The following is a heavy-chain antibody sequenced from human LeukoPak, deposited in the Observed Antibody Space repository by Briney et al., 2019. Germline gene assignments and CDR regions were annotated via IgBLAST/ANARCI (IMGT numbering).Heavy chain of an antibody. CDR3: ARSGYSSSWYNY. D-gene: IGHD6-13*01. V-gene: IGHV1-8*01. J-gene: IGHJ4*02. CDR2: MSPNSANT. Sequence: GWMSPNSANTGYAQEFQGRVTMTRDTSINTAYMELNSLRSEDTAVCYCARSGYSSSWYNYWGQGTLVTVSS.